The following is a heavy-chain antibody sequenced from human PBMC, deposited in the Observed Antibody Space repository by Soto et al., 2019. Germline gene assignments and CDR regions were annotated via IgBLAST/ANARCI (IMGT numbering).Heavy chain of an antibody. D-gene: IGHD6-19*01. CDR1: GFTFTDYS. V-gene: IGHV1-3*04. CDR2: IDIGNGNR. CDR3: ATEGRSGWDDY. J-gene: IGHJ4*02. Sequence: QDHLVQSGPEVKRPGASVRISCKTSGFTFTDYSLHWVRQAPGQGLEWMGRIDIGNGNRKYSQDLQGRVTITSDTSASTAYMDLNSLKFEDTAVYYCATEGRSGWDDYRGQGTLVTVSS.